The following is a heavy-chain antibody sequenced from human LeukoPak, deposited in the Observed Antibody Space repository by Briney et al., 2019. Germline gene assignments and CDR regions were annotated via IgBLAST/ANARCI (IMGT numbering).Heavy chain of an antibody. D-gene: IGHD3-10*01. CDR2: IYPGDSDT. V-gene: IGHV5-51*01. CDR3: ARRKHYGSGDVVDAFDI. Sequence: GASLKISCKGSGYSFTSYWIGWVRQMPGRGLEWMGIIYPGDSDTRYSPSFQGQVTISADKSISTAYLQWSSLKASDTAMYYCARRKHYGSGDVVDAFDIWGQGTMVTVSS. CDR1: GYSFTSYW. J-gene: IGHJ3*02.